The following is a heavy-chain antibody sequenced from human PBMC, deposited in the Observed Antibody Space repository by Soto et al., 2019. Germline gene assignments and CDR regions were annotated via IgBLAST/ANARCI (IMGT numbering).Heavy chain of an antibody. CDR1: GGPISSYY. Sequence: SETLSLTCTVSGGPISSYYWSWIRQPPGKGLEWIGYIYYSGSTNYNPSLKSRVTISVDTSKNQFSLKLSSVTAADTAVYYCARERSGWADYYYGMDVWGQGTTVTVSS. CDR2: IYYSGST. V-gene: IGHV4-59*01. CDR3: ARERSGWADYYYGMDV. J-gene: IGHJ6*02. D-gene: IGHD6-19*01.